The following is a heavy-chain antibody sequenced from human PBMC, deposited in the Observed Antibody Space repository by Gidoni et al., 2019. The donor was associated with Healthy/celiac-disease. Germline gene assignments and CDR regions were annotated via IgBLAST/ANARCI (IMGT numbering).Heavy chain of an antibody. V-gene: IGHV1-46*01. D-gene: IGHD6-13*01. CDR3: EMGYSRGKAFDI. CDR2: INPSGGST. CDR1: GYTFTSYY. J-gene: IGHJ3*02. Sequence: QVQLVQSGAEVKKPGASVKVSCKASGYTFTSYYMHWVRQAPGQGLEWMGIINPSGGSTRYAQKFQGRVTMTRDTSTSTVYMELSSLRSEDTAVYYCEMGYSRGKAFDIWGQGTMVTVSS.